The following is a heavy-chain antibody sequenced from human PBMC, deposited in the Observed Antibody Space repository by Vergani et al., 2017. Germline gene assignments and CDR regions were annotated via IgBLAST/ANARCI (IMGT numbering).Heavy chain of an antibody. Sequence: EVQLVESGGGLVKPGGSLRLSCAASGFTFSSYSMNWVRQAPGKGLEWVSSISSSSTYIYYTDSVKGRFTISRDNAKNSLYLQMNSLRAEDTAVYYCASARLLPAAHYYFDYWGQGTLVTGSS. CDR1: GFTFSSYS. CDR2: ISSSSTYI. J-gene: IGHJ4*02. V-gene: IGHV3-21*01. CDR3: ASARLLPAAHYYFDY. D-gene: IGHD2-2*01.